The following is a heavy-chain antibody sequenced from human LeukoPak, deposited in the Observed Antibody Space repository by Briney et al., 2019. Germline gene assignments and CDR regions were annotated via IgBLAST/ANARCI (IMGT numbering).Heavy chain of an antibody. CDR3: AREIYYDSSGYYYRYYFDY. CDR2: ISSSGSTI. D-gene: IGHD3-22*01. V-gene: IGHV3-11*01. Sequence: KSGGSLRLSCAASGFTFSDYYMSWIRQAPGKGLEWVSYISSSGSTIYYADSVKGRFTISRDNAKNSVYLQMNSLRAEDTAVYYCAREIYYDSSGYYYRYYFDYWGKGTLVTVSS. CDR1: GFTFSDYY. J-gene: IGHJ4*02.